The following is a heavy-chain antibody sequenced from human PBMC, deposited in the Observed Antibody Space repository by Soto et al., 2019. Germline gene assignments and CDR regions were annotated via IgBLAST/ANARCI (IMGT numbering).Heavy chain of an antibody. Sequence: ASVKVSCKASGYTFTSYDINWVRQATGQGLEWMGWMNPNSGNTGYAQKFQGRVTMTRNTSISTAYMELSSLRSEDTAVYYCARPRGTMIVVMDHAFDIWGQGTMVTVSS. CDR1: GYTFTSYD. V-gene: IGHV1-8*01. J-gene: IGHJ3*02. D-gene: IGHD3-22*01. CDR2: MNPNSGNT. CDR3: ARPRGTMIVVMDHAFDI.